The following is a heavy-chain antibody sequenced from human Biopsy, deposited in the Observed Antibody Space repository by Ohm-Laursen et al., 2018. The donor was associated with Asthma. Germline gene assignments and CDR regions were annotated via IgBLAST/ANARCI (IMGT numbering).Heavy chain of an antibody. CDR2: IGFDGLKK. V-gene: IGHV3-30*18. CDR3: AKGKYKWNDGYYGLDV. CDR1: GVSFSTYG. D-gene: IGHD1-20*01. J-gene: IGHJ6*02. Sequence: SLRLSCSASGVSFSTYGMNWVRQAPGKGLEWVAVIGFDGLKKDYADSVKGRFTISRDNSKNTLYLEVTSLRAEDTAVYYCAKGKYKWNDGYYGLDVWGQGTTVTVSS.